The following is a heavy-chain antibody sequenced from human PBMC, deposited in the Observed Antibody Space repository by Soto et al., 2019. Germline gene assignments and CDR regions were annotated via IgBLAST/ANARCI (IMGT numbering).Heavy chain of an antibody. CDR1: GYTFTSYG. J-gene: IGHJ4*02. CDR2: ISAYNGNT. D-gene: IGHD6-19*01. CDR3: ARDQPAIRLDHSGWPI. Sequence: VASVKVSCKASGYTFTSYGISWVRQAPGQGLEWMGWISAYNGNTNYAQKLQGRVTMTTDTSTSTAYMELRSLRSDDTAVYYCARDQPAIRLDHSGWPIWGQGTLVTVSS. V-gene: IGHV1-18*04.